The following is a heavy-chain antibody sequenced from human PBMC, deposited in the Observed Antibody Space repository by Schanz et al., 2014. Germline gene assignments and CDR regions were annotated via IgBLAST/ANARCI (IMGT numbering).Heavy chain of an antibody. J-gene: IGHJ3*02. CDR3: AKGRFGELSAFDI. D-gene: IGHD3-10*01. Sequence: EVQLAESGGGVVQPGRSLRLSCAASGFVFGDYYMAWIRQAPGKGLEWVSAISGSGGSTYYADSVKGRFTISRDNSKNTLYLQMSSLRAEDTSVYYCAKGRFGELSAFDIWGQGTMVTVSS. V-gene: IGHV3-23*04. CDR1: GFVFGDYY. CDR2: ISGSGGST.